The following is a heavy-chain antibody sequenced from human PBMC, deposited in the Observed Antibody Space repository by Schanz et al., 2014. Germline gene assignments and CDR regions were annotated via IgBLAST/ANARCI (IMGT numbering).Heavy chain of an antibody. Sequence: VQLVESGGGVVQPGGSLTLSCAASGITFSDYAMSWVRQAPGKGLEWVSSLSGGSSYIFYADSVKGRFTISRDNARYALYLEMNSLRAEDTAVYYCARGRARQLVHWFDPWGQGTLVTVSS. V-gene: IGHV3-21*01. CDR1: GITFSDYA. J-gene: IGHJ5*02. CDR2: LSGGSSYI. D-gene: IGHD6-13*01. CDR3: ARGRARQLVHWFDP.